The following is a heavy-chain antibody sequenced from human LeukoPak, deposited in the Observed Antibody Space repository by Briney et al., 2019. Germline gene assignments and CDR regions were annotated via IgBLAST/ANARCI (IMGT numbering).Heavy chain of an antibody. CDR3: ARVILSYCSGGSCYNWFDP. Sequence: GGSLRLSCAASGFTFSSYSMNWVRQAPGKGLEWVSHINSSSTIYYADAVKGRFTISRDNAKNSLYLQMNSLRAEDTAVYYCARVILSYCSGGSCYNWFDPWGQGTLVTVSS. CDR1: GFTFSSYS. CDR2: INSSSTI. V-gene: IGHV3-48*04. D-gene: IGHD2-15*01. J-gene: IGHJ5*02.